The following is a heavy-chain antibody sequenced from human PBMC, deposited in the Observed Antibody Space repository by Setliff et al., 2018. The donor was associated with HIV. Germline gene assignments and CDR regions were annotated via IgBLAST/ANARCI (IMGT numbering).Heavy chain of an antibody. CDR1: GHTFTNVD. D-gene: IGHD1-1*01. Sequence: GASVKVSCKASGHTFTNVDIHWLRRATGQGLEWMGWMNPNTGVSGYALKFQARVTMTRDTSISTAYMELSSLTSEDTAVYYCARRARESTALHSDWNDVLFFDYWGQGTLVTVSS. J-gene: IGHJ4*02. CDR2: MNPNTGVS. V-gene: IGHV1-8*01. CDR3: ARRARESTALHSDWNDVLFFDY.